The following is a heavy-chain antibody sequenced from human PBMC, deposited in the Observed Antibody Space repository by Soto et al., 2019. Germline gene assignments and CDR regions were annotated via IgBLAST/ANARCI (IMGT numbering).Heavy chain of an antibody. J-gene: IGHJ3*02. V-gene: IGHV4-39*01. Sequence: LMEPPETLSLTCTVSGGSISSGGYYWSWIRQHPGKGLEWIGYIYYSGSTYYNPSLKSRVTISVDTSKNQFSLKLSSVTAADTAVYYCARHAIAARLHEFRAFDIWGQGTMVTVSS. CDR1: GGSISSGGYY. D-gene: IGHD6-6*01. CDR2: IYYSGST. CDR3: ARHAIAARLHEFRAFDI.